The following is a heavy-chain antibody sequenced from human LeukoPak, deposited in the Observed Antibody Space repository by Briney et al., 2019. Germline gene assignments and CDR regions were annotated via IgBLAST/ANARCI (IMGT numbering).Heavy chain of an antibody. CDR3: ARDGDYGDYFDY. Sequence: GGSLRLSCAASGFTFSSCAMGWVRQAPGKGLEWVAVISYDGSNKYYADSVKGRFTISRDNSKNTLYLQMNSLRAEDTAVYYCARDGDYGDYFDYWGQGTLVTVSS. CDR1: GFTFSSCA. D-gene: IGHD4-17*01. CDR2: ISYDGSNK. J-gene: IGHJ4*02. V-gene: IGHV3-30*04.